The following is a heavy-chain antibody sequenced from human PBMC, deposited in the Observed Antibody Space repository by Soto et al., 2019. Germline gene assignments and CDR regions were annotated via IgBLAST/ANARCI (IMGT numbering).Heavy chain of an antibody. D-gene: IGHD3-22*01. J-gene: IGHJ4*02. Sequence: QVQLVESGGGVVQPGRSLRLSCAASGFTFSSYAMHWVRQAPGKGLEWVAVISYDGSNKYYADSVKGRFTISRDNSKNTLYLQMNSLRAEDTAVYYCARGEITMIVVAITYFDYWGQGTLVTVSS. CDR1: GFTFSSYA. V-gene: IGHV3-30-3*01. CDR2: ISYDGSNK. CDR3: ARGEITMIVVAITYFDY.